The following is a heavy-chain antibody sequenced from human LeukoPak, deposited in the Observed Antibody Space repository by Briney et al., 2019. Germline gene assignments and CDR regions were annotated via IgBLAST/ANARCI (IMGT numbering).Heavy chain of an antibody. J-gene: IGHJ4*02. Sequence: SETLSLTCAVYGGSFSGYYWSWIRQPPGKGLEWIGEINHSGSTYYNPSLKSRVTISVDTSKNQSSLKLSSVTAADTAVYYCARHSPVGIFYFDYWGQGTLVTVSS. V-gene: IGHV4-34*01. D-gene: IGHD1-26*01. CDR1: GGSFSGYY. CDR3: ARHSPVGIFYFDY. CDR2: INHSGST.